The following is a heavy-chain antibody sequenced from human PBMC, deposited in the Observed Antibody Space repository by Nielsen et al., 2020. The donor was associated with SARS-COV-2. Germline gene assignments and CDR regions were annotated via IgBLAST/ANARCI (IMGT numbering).Heavy chain of an antibody. D-gene: IGHD3-10*01. CDR2: ISYDGTNK. CDR3: ARESLSFGGCFYGMDV. CDR1: GFPFSDFT. V-gene: IGHV3-30-3*01. J-gene: IGHJ6*02. Sequence: GESLKISCAASGFPFSDFTMHWVRQAPGKGLEWVANISYDGTNKYYADSVKGRFTFSRDNSKNTLSLQMNSLRAEDTAVYYCARESLSFGGCFYGMDVWGQGTTVTVSS.